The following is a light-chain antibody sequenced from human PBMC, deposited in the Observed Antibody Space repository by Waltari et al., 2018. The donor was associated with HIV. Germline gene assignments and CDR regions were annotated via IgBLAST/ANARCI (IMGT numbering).Light chain of an antibody. J-gene: IGKJ5*01. CDR2: DAS. CDR3: QQRSNWPSIT. Sequence: EIVLTQSPATLSFSPGERATLSCRASQSVSSYLAWYQQKPGQAPRPLIYDASNRATGIPARFSGSGSGTDFTLTISSLEPEDFAVYYCQQRSNWPSITFGQGTRLEIK. V-gene: IGKV3-11*01. CDR1: QSVSSY.